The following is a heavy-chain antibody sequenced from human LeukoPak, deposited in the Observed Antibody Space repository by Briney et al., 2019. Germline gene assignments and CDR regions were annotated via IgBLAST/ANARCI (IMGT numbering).Heavy chain of an antibody. CDR3: ARDNMITFGGVIVFRGNWFDP. Sequence: ASVKVSCKASGYTFINNWMHWVRQAPGQGLEWIGLINPTGTGTLYAQKFQGRVTMTTDTSTSTAYMELRSLRSDDTAVYYCARDNMITFGGVIVFRGNWFDPWGQGTLVTVSS. CDR2: INPTGTGT. CDR1: GYTFINNW. V-gene: IGHV1-46*01. J-gene: IGHJ5*02. D-gene: IGHD3-16*02.